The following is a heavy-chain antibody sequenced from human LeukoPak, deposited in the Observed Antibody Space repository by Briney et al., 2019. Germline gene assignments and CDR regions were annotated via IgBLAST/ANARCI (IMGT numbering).Heavy chain of an antibody. CDR2: IKQDGSEK. CDR3: ARWYYSGSGSYYNVLGVFDY. Sequence: GGSLRLSCAASGFTFSSYWMSWVRQAPGKGLEWVANIKQDGSEKYYVDSVKGRFTISRDNAKNSLYLQMNSLRAEDTAVYYCARWYYSGSGSYYNVLGVFDYWGQGTLVTVSS. CDR1: GFTFSSYW. J-gene: IGHJ4*02. V-gene: IGHV3-7*01. D-gene: IGHD3-10*01.